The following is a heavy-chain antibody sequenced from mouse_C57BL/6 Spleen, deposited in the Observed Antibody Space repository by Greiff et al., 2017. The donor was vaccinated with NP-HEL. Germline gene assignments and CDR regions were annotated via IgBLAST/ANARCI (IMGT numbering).Heavy chain of an antibody. CDR2: IRLKSDNYAT. D-gene: IGHD1-1*01. V-gene: IGHV6-3*01. CDR3: TGSITTALNY. Sequence: EVKLVESGGGLVQPGGSMKLSCVASGFTFSNYWMNWVRQSPEKGLEWVAQIRLKSDNYATHYAESVKGRFTISRDDSKSSVYLQMNNLRAEDTGIYYCTGSITTALNYWGQGTTLTVSS. J-gene: IGHJ2*01. CDR1: GFTFSNYW.